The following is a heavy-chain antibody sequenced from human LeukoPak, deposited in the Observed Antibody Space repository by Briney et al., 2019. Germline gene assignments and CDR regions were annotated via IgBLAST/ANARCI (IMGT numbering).Heavy chain of an antibody. CDR1: GYTFTGYY. D-gene: IGHD3-22*01. CDR3: AQSPYSSGYYYEDAFDI. CDR2: INPNSGGT. V-gene: IGHV1-2*02. J-gene: IGHJ3*02. Sequence: GASVKVSCKASGYTFTGYYMHWVRPAPGQGLEWMGWINPNSGGTNYAQKFQGRVTMTRDTSISTAYMELSRLRSDDTAVYYCAQSPYSSGYYYEDAFDIWGQGTMVTVSS.